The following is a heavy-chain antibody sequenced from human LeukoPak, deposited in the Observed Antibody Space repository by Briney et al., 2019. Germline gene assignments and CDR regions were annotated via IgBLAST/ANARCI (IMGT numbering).Heavy chain of an antibody. J-gene: IGHJ6*02. CDR3: ARASHLTASSYYYYGMDV. D-gene: IGHD2-21*02. V-gene: IGHV3-66*01. Sequence: GGSLRLSCAASGFTVSSNYMSWVRQAPGKGLEWVSVTYSGGSTYYADSVKGRFTISRDNSKNTLYLQMNSLRAEDTAVYYCARASHLTASSYYYYGMDVWGQGTTVTVS. CDR2: TYSGGST. CDR1: GFTVSSNY.